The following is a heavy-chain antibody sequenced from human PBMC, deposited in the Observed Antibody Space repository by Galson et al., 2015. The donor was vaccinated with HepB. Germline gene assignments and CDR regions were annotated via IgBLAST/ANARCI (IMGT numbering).Heavy chain of an antibody. V-gene: IGHV4-34*01. CDR1: GGSFSGYY. J-gene: IGHJ4*02. CDR2: INHSGST. Sequence: SETLSLTCAVYGGSFSGYYWSWIRQPPGKGLEWIGEINHSGSTNYNPSLKSRVTISVDTSKNQFSLKLSSVTAADTAVYYCARGGGAYYGSGSHSDYWGQGTLVTVSS. CDR3: ARGGGAYYGSGSHSDY. D-gene: IGHD3-10*01.